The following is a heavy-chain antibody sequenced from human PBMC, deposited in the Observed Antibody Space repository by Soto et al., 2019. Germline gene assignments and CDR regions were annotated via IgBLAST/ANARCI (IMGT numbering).Heavy chain of an antibody. D-gene: IGHD2-8*01. CDR1: GGTFSSYA. V-gene: IGHV1-69*13. Sequence: ASVKVSCKASGGTFSSYAISWVRQAPGQGLEWMGGIIPIFGTANYAQKFQGRVTITADESTSTACMELSSLRSEDTAVYYCAWGGASDIVRPGPRDRPYYYYGMDVWGQGTTVTVSS. CDR2: IIPIFGTA. J-gene: IGHJ6*02. CDR3: AWGGASDIVRPGPRDRPYYYYGMDV.